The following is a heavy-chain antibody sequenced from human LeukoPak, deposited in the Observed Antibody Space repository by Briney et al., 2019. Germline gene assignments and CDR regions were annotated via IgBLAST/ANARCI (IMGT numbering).Heavy chain of an antibody. D-gene: IGHD3-10*01. CDR3: AKDRDYYGSGSYYLAY. CDR1: GFTFSSYG. Sequence: PGGSLRLSCAASGFTFSSYGTHWVRQAPGKGLEWVAVISYDGSNKYYADSVKGRFTISRDNSKNTLYLQMNSLRAEDTAVYYCAKDRDYYGSGSYYLAYWGQGTLVTVSS. V-gene: IGHV3-30*18. J-gene: IGHJ4*02. CDR2: ISYDGSNK.